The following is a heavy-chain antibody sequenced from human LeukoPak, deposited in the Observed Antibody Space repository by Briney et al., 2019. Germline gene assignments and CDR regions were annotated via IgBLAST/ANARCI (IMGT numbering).Heavy chain of an antibody. CDR3: ARGGLGNFD. J-gene: IGHJ4*02. Sequence: GGSLRLSCAASGFIFSSYAMSWVRQAPGKGLEWVSAISGSGGTAYYADSVKGRFTISRDNAKNSLYLQMNSLRAEDTAVYYCARGGLGNFDWGQGTLVTVSS. V-gene: IGHV3-23*01. D-gene: IGHD4-23*01. CDR1: GFIFSSYA. CDR2: ISGSGGTA.